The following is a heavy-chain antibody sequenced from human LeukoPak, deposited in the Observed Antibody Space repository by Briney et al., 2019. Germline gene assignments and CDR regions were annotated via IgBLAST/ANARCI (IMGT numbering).Heavy chain of an antibody. CDR1: GFTFSSYS. J-gene: IGHJ4*02. V-gene: IGHV3-21*01. CDR2: ISSSSSYI. Sequence: PGGSLRLSCAASGFTFSSYSMNWVRQAPGKGLEWVSSISSSSSYIYYADSVKGRFTISRDNAKNSLYLQMNGLRAEDTAVYYCARAQSLYSSSWYLDYWGQGTLVTVSS. D-gene: IGHD6-13*01. CDR3: ARAQSLYSSSWYLDY.